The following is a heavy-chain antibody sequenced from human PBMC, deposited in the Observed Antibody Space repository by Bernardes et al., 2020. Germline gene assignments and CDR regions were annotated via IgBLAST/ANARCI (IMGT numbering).Heavy chain of an antibody. CDR3: ARLFRSSAWYFGWFDT. CDR1: GDSISSSRYY. J-gene: IGHJ5*02. CDR2: IYSSGST. D-gene: IGHD6-19*01. Sequence: SETLSLTCTVSGDSISSSRYYWAWIRQPPGRGLEWIATIYSSGSTNYSPSLKSRVVISVDTSKNQFSLRLRSVTAADTAMYYCARLFRSSAWYFGWFDTWGQGTLVPVSS. V-gene: IGHV4-39*01.